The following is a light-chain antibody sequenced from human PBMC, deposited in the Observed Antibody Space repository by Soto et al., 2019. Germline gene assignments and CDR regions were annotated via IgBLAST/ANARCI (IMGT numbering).Light chain of an antibody. J-gene: IGKJ2*01. CDR3: QQYYTTPRT. Sequence: DIQMTQSPSSLSASVGDRVTITCQASQDISNYLNWYQQKPGKAPKLLIYDASNLETGVPSRFSGSGSGTDFTFTISSLQPEDVAVYYCQQYYTTPRTFGQGTKLEI. CDR2: DAS. V-gene: IGKV1-33*01. CDR1: QDISNY.